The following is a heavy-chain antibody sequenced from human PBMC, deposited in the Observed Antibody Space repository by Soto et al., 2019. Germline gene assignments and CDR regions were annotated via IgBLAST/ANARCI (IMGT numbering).Heavy chain of an antibody. CDR3: PHGALGITFFGLVANGFAP. Sequence: QITLKESGPTLVKPTQTLTLTCTFSGFSLSTSGVGVGWIRQHPEKALEWLALIFWNDDKRYSRSLKSRRTTTKNPPKNLLFLTLTTMAPVETPTYSCPHGALGITFFGLVANGFAPWGQGTLVTVSS. CDR2: IFWNDDK. CDR1: GFSLSTSGVG. J-gene: IGHJ5*02. V-gene: IGHV2-5*01. D-gene: IGHD3-3*01.